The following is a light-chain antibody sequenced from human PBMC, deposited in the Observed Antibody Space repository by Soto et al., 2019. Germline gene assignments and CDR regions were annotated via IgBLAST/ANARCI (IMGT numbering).Light chain of an antibody. J-gene: IGKJ1*01. CDR3: QQYNAYSWT. Sequence: DIQMTQSPSTLSATVGDRVTITFRASQSIDNWLAWHQQKPGKPPKLLIYDASSLERGVPSRFSGSGSGTEFTLTLSSLQPDDCGTYSSQQYNAYSWTFGQGTMVDIK. V-gene: IGKV1-5*01. CDR2: DAS. CDR1: QSIDNW.